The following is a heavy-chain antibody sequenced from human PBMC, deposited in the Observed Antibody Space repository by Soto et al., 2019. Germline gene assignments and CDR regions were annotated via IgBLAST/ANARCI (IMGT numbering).Heavy chain of an antibody. CDR3: ARDRYSTLERGRTSRCYSYYAMDV. CDR1: GYSFTDYY. CDR2: INPNSDDA. D-gene: IGHD6-13*01. Sequence: ASVQVSCKASGYSFTDYYIHWVRQAPGQGLEWMGWINPNSDDADYPLKFQGRVTMTRDTSISTAYMELSGLRSDDTAVYFCARDRYSTLERGRTSRCYSYYAMDVWGHGTTGTV. J-gene: IGHJ6*02. V-gene: IGHV1-2*02.